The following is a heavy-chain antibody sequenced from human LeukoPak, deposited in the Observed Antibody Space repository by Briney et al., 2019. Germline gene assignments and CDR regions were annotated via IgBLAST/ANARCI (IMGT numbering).Heavy chain of an antibody. V-gene: IGHV4-34*01. Sequence: SETLSLTCAVYGGSFSGYYWSWIRQPPGKGLEWIGEINHSGSTNYNPSLKSRVTISVDTSKNQFSLKLSSVTAADTAVYYCARDPRTRPEIAVADLWFDPWGQGTLVTVSS. CDR3: ARDPRTRPEIAVADLWFDP. CDR2: INHSGST. J-gene: IGHJ5*02. D-gene: IGHD6-19*01. CDR1: GGSFSGYY.